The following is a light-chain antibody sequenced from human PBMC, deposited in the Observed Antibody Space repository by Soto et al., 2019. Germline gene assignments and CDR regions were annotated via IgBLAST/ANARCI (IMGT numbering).Light chain of an antibody. Sequence: EIVLTQSPGTLSLSPWERATLSCRASQSVSSYLAWYQQKPGQAPRLLIYDASNRATGIPARFSGSGSGTDFTLTISSLEPEDFVVYYCQQYGSSPRTFGQGTKVDNK. CDR1: QSVSSY. CDR3: QQYGSSPRT. V-gene: IGKV3-11*01. CDR2: DAS. J-gene: IGKJ1*01.